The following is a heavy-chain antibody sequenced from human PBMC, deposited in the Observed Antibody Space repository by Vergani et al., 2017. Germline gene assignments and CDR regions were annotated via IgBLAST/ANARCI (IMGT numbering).Heavy chain of an antibody. V-gene: IGHV3-53*02. CDR3: AKDINGRTMIVVVGWFDP. D-gene: IGHD3-22*01. J-gene: IGHJ5*02. CDR2: IYSGGST. CDR1: GFTVSSNY. Sequence: EVQLVETGGGLIQPGGSLRLSCAASGFTVSSNYMSWVRQAPGKGLEWVSVIYSGGSTYYADSVKGRFTISRDNSKNTLYLQMNSLRAEDTAVYYCAKDINGRTMIVVVGWFDPWGQGTLVTVSS.